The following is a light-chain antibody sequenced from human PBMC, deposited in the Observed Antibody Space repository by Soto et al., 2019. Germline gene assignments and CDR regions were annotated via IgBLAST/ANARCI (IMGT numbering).Light chain of an antibody. J-gene: IGLJ2*01. Sequence: QSALTQPPSASGSPGQSVTISCTGTSSDVGAYNYVSWYQQHPGKAPKLLIYEVGNRPSGVPDRFSGSKSGNTDSLTVSGLQGDDEADYYCSSYAGSNNLLFGGGTKLTVL. CDR1: SSDVGAYNY. CDR2: EVG. V-gene: IGLV2-8*01. CDR3: SSYAGSNNLL.